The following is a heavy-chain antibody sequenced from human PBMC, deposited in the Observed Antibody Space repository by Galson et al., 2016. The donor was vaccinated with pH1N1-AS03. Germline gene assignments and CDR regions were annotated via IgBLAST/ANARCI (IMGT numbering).Heavy chain of an antibody. CDR3: AAGRTNAFDF. CDR2: IYHSGST. J-gene: IGHJ3*01. V-gene: IGHV4-4*02. CDR1: GGSISSSTW. Sequence: ETLSLTCVVSGGSISSSTWWSWARQSPRKGLEWIGEIYHSGSTNYNPSLKSRVTMSVDKSKNQFSLKLNSVTAADTAVYYCAAGRTNAFDFWGQGTKVTVSS. D-gene: IGHD1-14*01.